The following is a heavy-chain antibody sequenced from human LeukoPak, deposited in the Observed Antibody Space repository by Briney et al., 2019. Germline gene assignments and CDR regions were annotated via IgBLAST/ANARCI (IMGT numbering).Heavy chain of an antibody. J-gene: IGHJ4*02. Sequence: ASVKVSCKASGYTFTSYDINWVRQATGQGLEWMGWMNPKSGNTGYAQKFQGRVTITRNTSISTAYMELSSLRSEDTAVYYCESRSSGSGIDYWGQGTLVTVSS. V-gene: IGHV1-8*03. D-gene: IGHD3-10*01. CDR3: ESRSSGSGIDY. CDR2: MNPKSGNT. CDR1: GYTFTSYD.